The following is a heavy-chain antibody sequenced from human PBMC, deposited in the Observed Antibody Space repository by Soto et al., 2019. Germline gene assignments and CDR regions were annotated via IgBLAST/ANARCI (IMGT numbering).Heavy chain of an antibody. Sequence: EVQLVESGGGLVKPGVSHTLLCAACGFTLRHACMRWVPHSPGGALVWGGRYKSKTDGGTTDYAAPVKGRFTISRDDSKNTLYLQMNSLKTEDTAVYYCTTDEIYCSGGSCYTTDYWGQGTLVTVSS. J-gene: IGHJ4*02. CDR1: GFTLRHAC. V-gene: IGHV3-15*01. CDR2: YKSKTDGGTT. D-gene: IGHD2-15*01. CDR3: TTDEIYCSGGSCYTTDY.